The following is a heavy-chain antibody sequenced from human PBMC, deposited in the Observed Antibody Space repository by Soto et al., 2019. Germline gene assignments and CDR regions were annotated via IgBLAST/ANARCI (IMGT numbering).Heavy chain of an antibody. CDR1: GFTFSSYS. CDR2: ISSSSSTI. J-gene: IGHJ4*02. Sequence: EVQLVESGGGLVQPGGSLRLSCAASGFTFSSYSMNWVRQAPGKGLEWVSYISSSSSTIYYADSVKGRFTISRDNAKNSLYLQMNSLRAEDTAVYYCARVGCYSSSWHFDYWGQGTLVTVSS. V-gene: IGHV3-48*01. CDR3: ARVGCYSSSWHFDY. D-gene: IGHD6-13*01.